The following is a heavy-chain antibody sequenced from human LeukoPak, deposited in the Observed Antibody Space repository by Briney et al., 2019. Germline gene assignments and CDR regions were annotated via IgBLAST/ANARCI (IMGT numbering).Heavy chain of an antibody. CDR3: ARDPMYYYGSGSYYDDY. D-gene: IGHD3-10*01. J-gene: IGHJ4*02. Sequence: SGGSLRLSCAASGFTFSSYWMSWVRQAPGKGLEWVANIKQDRSEKYYVDSVKGRFTISRDNAKNSLYLQMNSLRAEDTAVYYCARDPMYYYGSGSYYDDYWGQGTLVTVSS. CDR1: GFTFSSYW. CDR2: IKQDRSEK. V-gene: IGHV3-7*01.